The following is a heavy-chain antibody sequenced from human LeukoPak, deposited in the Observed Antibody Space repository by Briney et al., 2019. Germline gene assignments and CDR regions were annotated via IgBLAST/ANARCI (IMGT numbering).Heavy chain of an antibody. Sequence: PGGSLRLSCEASGFPFGSYAMSWVRQAPGKGLEWIAYINHNAEMIFYPDFVKGRFTISRDNAKSSLYLQMNALRYEDTAIYYCARDHDWAFDLWGQGTLVTVSS. J-gene: IGHJ4*02. CDR2: INHNAEMI. V-gene: IGHV3-48*02. CDR1: GFPFGSYA. D-gene: IGHD3-9*01. CDR3: ARDHDWAFDL.